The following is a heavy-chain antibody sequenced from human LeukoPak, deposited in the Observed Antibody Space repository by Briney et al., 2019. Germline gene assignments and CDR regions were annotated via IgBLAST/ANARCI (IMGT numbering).Heavy chain of an antibody. CDR2: INHSGST. D-gene: IGHD6-13*01. J-gene: IGHJ4*02. V-gene: IGHV4-34*01. Sequence: SETLSLTCAVYGGSFSGYYWSWIRQPPGKGLEWIGEINHSGSTNYNPSLKSRVTISVDTSKNRFSLKLSSVTAADTAVYYCARGQAAAGNRGIDYWGQGTLVTVSS. CDR3: ARGQAAAGNRGIDY. CDR1: GGSFSGYY.